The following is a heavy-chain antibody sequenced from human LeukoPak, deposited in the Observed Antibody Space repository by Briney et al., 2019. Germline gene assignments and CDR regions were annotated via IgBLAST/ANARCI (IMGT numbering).Heavy chain of an antibody. CDR2: IKQDGSEK. CDR3: ARGTLVGATSY. D-gene: IGHD1-26*01. CDR1: GFTFNSYW. V-gene: IGHV3-7*01. J-gene: IGHJ4*02. Sequence: GGSLRLSCAGSGFTFNSYWMSWVRQAPGEGLQWVANIKQDGSEKYYVDSVKGRFTISRDNAKNSLYLQMNSLRAEDTAVYYCARGTLVGATSYWGQGTLVTVSS.